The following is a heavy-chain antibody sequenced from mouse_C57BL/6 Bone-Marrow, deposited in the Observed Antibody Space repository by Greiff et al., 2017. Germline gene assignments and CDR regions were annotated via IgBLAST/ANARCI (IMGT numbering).Heavy chain of an antibody. Sequence: QVQLQQSGPELVKPGASVKISCKASGYSFTSYYIHWVKQRPGQGLAWIGWIYPGSGNTKYNEKFKGKATLTADKSSSTAYMQLSSLTSEDSAVYYCARRRDGYCFDYWGQGTTLTVSS. CDR3: ARRRDGYCFDY. J-gene: IGHJ2*01. D-gene: IGHD2-3*01. CDR2: IYPGSGNT. V-gene: IGHV1-66*01. CDR1: GYSFTSYY.